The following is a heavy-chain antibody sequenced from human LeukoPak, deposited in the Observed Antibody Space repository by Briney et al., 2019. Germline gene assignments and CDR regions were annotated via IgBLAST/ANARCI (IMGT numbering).Heavy chain of an antibody. Sequence: PGRSLRLSCAASGLTPSSNYMSCVSHAPGKGLEWVSVIYSGGSTYYADSVKGRFTISRDNSKNTLYLQMNSLRAEDTAVYYCARHSGVVTAMSAFDIWGQGTMVTVSS. D-gene: IGHD2-21*02. CDR1: GLTPSSNY. CDR2: IYSGGST. V-gene: IGHV3-53*01. CDR3: ARHSGVVTAMSAFDI. J-gene: IGHJ3*02.